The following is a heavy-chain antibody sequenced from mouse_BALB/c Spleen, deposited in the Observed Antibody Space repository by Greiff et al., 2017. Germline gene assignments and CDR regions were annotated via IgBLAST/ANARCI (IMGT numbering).Heavy chain of an antibody. Sequence: QVHVKQSGPELVRPGVSVKISCKGSGYTFTDYAMHWVKQSHAKSLEWIGVISTYYGNTNYNQKFKGKATMTVDKSSSTAYMELARLTSEDSAIYYCARGVGTMDYWGQGTSVTVSS. J-gene: IGHJ4*01. CDR1: GYTFTDYA. V-gene: IGHV1-67*01. D-gene: IGHD1-1*02. CDR3: ARGVGTMDY. CDR2: ISTYYGNT.